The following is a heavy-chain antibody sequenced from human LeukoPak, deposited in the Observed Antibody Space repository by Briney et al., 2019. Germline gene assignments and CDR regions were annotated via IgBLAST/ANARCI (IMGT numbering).Heavy chain of an antibody. CDR3: ARYSSSWSYYYYGMDV. D-gene: IGHD6-13*01. J-gene: IGHJ6*02. Sequence: KPSETLSLTCTVSGGSISSHYWSWIRQPPGKGLEWIGYIYYSGSTNYNPSLKSRVTISVDTSKNQFSLKLSSVTAADTAVYYCARYSSSWSYYYYGMDVWGQGTTVTVSS. CDR1: GGSISSHY. CDR2: IYYSGST. V-gene: IGHV4-59*11.